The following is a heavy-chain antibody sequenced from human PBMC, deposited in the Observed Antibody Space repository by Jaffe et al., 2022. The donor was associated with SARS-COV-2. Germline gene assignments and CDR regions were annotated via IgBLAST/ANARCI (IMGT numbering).Heavy chain of an antibody. J-gene: IGHJ3*02. CDR3: ARISYGSGSYYAFDI. Sequence: EVQLVESGGGLVKPGGSLRLSCAASGFTFSSYSMNWVRQAPGKGLEWVSSISSSSSYIYYADSVKGRFTISRDNAKNSLYLQMNSLRAEDTAVYYCARISYGSGSYYAFDIWGQGTMVTVSS. CDR1: GFTFSSYS. CDR2: ISSSSSYI. V-gene: IGHV3-21*01. D-gene: IGHD3-10*01.